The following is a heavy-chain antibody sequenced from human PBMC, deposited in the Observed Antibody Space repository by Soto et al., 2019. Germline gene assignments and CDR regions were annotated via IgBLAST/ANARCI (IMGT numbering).Heavy chain of an antibody. V-gene: IGHV3-64D*06. CDR1: GFIFSSYA. CDR3: VKDRYVDY. J-gene: IGHJ4*02. Sequence: VGSLRLSCSVSGFIFSSYAMHWVRQAPGKGLQYVASISSEGASTYYADSVKGRFIISRDNSKNTLYLQMSSLRAEDTAVYYCVKDRYVDYWVQGILVTVSS. CDR2: ISSEGAST.